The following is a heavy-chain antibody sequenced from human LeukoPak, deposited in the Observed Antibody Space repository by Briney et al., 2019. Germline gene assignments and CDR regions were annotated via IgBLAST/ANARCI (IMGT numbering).Heavy chain of an antibody. CDR1: GFTFDDYG. Sequence: PGGSLRLSCAASGFTFDDYGMSWVRQAPGKGLEWVSGINWNGGSTGYADSVKGRFTISRDNAKNSLYLQMNSLRAEDTALYYCARDIFVVRAVIITGFDYWGQGTLVTVSS. V-gene: IGHV3-20*04. J-gene: IGHJ4*02. CDR3: ARDIFVVRAVIITGFDY. CDR2: INWNGGST. D-gene: IGHD3-10*01.